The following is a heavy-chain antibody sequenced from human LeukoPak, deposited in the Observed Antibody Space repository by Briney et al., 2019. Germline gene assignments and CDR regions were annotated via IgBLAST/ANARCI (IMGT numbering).Heavy chain of an antibody. V-gene: IGHV3-30*18. Sequence: YHGSNKYYADSVKGRFTISRDNSKNTLYLQMNSLRAEDTAVYYCAKRESSYGSGSYFLDYWGQGTLVTVSS. CDR3: AKRESSYGSGSYFLDY. D-gene: IGHD3-10*01. CDR2: YHGSNK. J-gene: IGHJ4*02.